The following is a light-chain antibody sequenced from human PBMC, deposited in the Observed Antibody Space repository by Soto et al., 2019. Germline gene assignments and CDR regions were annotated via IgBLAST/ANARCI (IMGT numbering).Light chain of an antibody. CDR1: NSDVGGYEY. CDR2: EVT. CDR3: SSYTSSGTRV. Sequence: QSALTQPASVSGSPGQSITISCTGTNSDVGGYEYVSWYQQHPGKAPKVMIYEVTNRPSGVSNRFSGSKSGNTASLTISGLQAEDEADYYCSSYTSSGTRVFGTGTKLTVL. J-gene: IGLJ1*01. V-gene: IGLV2-14*01.